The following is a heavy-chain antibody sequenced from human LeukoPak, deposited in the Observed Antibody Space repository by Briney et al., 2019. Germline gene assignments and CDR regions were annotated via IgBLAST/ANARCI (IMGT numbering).Heavy chain of an antibody. CDR2: ISSSGGTI. V-gene: IGHV3-48*03. CDR3: ARGSGSSWYFYFDY. J-gene: IGHJ4*02. CDR1: GFTFSTYE. D-gene: IGHD6-13*01. Sequence: GGSLRLSCAASGFTFSTYEMNWVRQAPGKGLEWVSYISSSGGTIHYSDSVKGRFTISRDNAKNSVYLQMNSLRAEDTALYYCARGSGSSWYFYFDYWGQGTLVTVSS.